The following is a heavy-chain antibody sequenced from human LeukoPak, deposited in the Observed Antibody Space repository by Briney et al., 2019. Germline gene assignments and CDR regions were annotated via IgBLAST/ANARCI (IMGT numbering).Heavy chain of an antibody. D-gene: IGHD3-10*01. CDR1: GYTFTGYY. V-gene: IGHV1-2*02. CDR2: INPNSGGT. Sequence: ASVKVSCKASGYTFTGYYMHWVRQAPGQGLEWMGWINPNSGGTNYAQKFQGRVTMTRDTSISTAYMELSSLRSEDTAVYYCARVGRSYYYGSGNDYWGQGTLVTVSS. CDR3: ARVGRSYYYGSGNDY. J-gene: IGHJ4*02.